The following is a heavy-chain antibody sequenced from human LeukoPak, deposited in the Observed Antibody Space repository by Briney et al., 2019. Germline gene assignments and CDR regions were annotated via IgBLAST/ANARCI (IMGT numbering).Heavy chain of an antibody. J-gene: IGHJ5*02. D-gene: IGHD5-24*01. V-gene: IGHV1-18*01. CDR3: ARTGWLQSDPFDP. CDR1: GYTFSNYG. CDR2: ISAYNGNT. Sequence: GASVKVSCKASGYTFSNYGFSWVRQAPGQGLEWMGWISAYNGNTNYAQKLQGRVTMTTDTSTTTAYMELRSLISADTAVYYCARTGWLQSDPFDPWGQGTLVTVSS.